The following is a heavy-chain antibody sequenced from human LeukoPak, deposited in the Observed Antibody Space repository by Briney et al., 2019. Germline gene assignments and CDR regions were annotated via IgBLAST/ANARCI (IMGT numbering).Heavy chain of an antibody. CDR2: ISYDGSNK. D-gene: IGHD3-10*01. Sequence: GGSLRLSCAASGFIFSNYGMHWVRQAPGKGLEWVAVISYDGSNKYYADSVKGRFTISRDNSKNTLCLQMNSLRAEDTAVYHCAKDYYGDWGQGTLVTVSS. CDR1: GFIFSNYG. V-gene: IGHV3-30*18. J-gene: IGHJ4*02. CDR3: AKDYYGD.